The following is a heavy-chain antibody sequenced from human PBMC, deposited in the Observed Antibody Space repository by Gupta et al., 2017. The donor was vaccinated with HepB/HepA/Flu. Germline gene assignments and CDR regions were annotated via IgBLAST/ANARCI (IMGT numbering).Heavy chain of an antibody. Sequence: EVQLVESGGGLVQPGGSLRLSCAASGFDFRSFEMNWVRQAPGKGLEWVAYIRHADNAIYYADSVKGRFSISRDNARNTLYLQMNSLRADDTADYYCARELTGDFDYWGLGTLVTVSS. J-gene: IGHJ4*02. V-gene: IGHV3-48*03. D-gene: IGHD7-27*01. CDR3: ARELTGDFDY. CDR2: IRHADNAI. CDR1: GFDFRSFE.